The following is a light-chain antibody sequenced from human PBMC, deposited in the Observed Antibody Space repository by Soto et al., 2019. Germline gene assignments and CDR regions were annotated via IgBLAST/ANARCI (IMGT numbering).Light chain of an antibody. CDR3: QTWGTGIPWV. CDR1: SGHSSYA. Sequence: QPVLTQSPSASASLGASVKLTCTLSSGHSSYAIAWHQQQPEKGPRHLMKLNSDGSHSKGDGIPDRFSGSSSGAERYLTISSLQSEDEADYYCQTWGTGIPWVFGGGTKLTVL. V-gene: IGLV4-69*01. J-gene: IGLJ3*02. CDR2: LNSDGSH.